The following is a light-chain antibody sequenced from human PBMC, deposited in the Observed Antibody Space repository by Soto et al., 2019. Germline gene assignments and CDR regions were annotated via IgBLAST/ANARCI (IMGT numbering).Light chain of an antibody. CDR2: GNS. V-gene: IGLV1-40*01. CDR3: QSYDSSLSGDV. J-gene: IGLJ1*01. Sequence: QSVLTQPPSVSGAPGQRVTISCTGSSPNIGAGYDVHWYQQLPGTAPKLLIYGNSNRPSGVPDRFSGSKSGTSASLAITGLQAEDEADYYCQSYDSSLSGDVFGTGTKVNVL. CDR1: SPNIGAGYD.